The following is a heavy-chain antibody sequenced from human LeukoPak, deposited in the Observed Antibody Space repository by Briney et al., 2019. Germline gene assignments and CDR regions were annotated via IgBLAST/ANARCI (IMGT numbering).Heavy chain of an antibody. CDR3: ARSYFRDARGGFDY. J-gene: IGHJ4*02. V-gene: IGHV1-46*01. Sequence: SVKVSCKASGYTFFDFYMHWVRQAPGQGLEWMGIINPNDGRTTDAQKFQGRVSMTSDTPTSTCYMELSSLRSEDTAVYYCARSYFRDARGGFDYWGQGTLVTVSS. CDR2: INPNDGRT. D-gene: IGHD2-8*01. CDR1: GYTFFDFY.